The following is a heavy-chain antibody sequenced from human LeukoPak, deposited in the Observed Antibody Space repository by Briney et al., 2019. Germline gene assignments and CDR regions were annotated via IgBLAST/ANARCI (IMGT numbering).Heavy chain of an antibody. Sequence: ASVKVSCKASGYTFPNYDIAWVRQAAGQGLGWMGWMNPNSGNTAYAQNFQGRVTMTRDTSINTAYMELNNLRFEDTALYYCARYPPGRAHDFWGQGTLVTVSS. J-gene: IGHJ4*02. CDR2: MNPNSGNT. V-gene: IGHV1-8*01. CDR1: GYTFPNYD. CDR3: ARYPPGRAHDF.